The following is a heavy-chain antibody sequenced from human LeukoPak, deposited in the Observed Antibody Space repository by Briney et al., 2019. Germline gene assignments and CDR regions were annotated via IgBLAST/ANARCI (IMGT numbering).Heavy chain of an antibody. J-gene: IGHJ4*02. CDR1: GYTFTSYS. D-gene: IGHD6-6*01. V-gene: IGHV1-18*01. CDR3: AKDRWRDGSSAFDN. Sequence: GASVKVSFKASGYTFTSYSINCVRQAAGQGREGMGWISTYNGNTNYAQKLQGRVTMTTDTYTSTAYMELRSLRSDDTAVYYCAKDRWRDGSSAFDNWGQGTLVTVSS. CDR2: ISTYNGNT.